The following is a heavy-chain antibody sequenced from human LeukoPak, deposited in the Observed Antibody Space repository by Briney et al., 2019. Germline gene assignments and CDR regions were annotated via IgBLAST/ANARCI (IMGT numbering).Heavy chain of an antibody. CDR2: IYYSGNT. J-gene: IGHJ4*02. CDR1: GGSMSRFY. Sequence: SETLSHTRTVSGGSMSRFYWRWMRQPPGKGLEWIGYIYYSGNTNYNPSLKSRVTLSIDTSKNQFSLKLSSVTAADTAIYYCARMFTAGYSSITTCTGEGVYFEYWGQGTLVTVSS. V-gene: IGHV4-59*01. D-gene: IGHD2-2*01. CDR3: ARMFTAGYSSITTCTGEGVYFEY.